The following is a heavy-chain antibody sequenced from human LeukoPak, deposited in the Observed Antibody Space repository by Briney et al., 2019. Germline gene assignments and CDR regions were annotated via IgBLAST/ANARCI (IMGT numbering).Heavy chain of an antibody. CDR1: GFTFSSYA. CDR2: ISGSGGST. Sequence: GGTLRLSCAASGFTFSSYAMSWVRQAPGKGLEWVSAISGSGGSTYYADSVKGRFTISRDNSKNTLYLQMNSLRAEDTAVYYCAKRYYYDSSGYTYYYYGMDVWGQGTTVTVSS. D-gene: IGHD3-22*01. CDR3: AKRYYYDSSGYTYYYYGMDV. J-gene: IGHJ6*02. V-gene: IGHV3-23*01.